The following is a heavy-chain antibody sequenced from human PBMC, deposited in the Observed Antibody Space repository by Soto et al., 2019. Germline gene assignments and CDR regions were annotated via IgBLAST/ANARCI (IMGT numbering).Heavy chain of an antibody. CDR1: GGSISSYY. V-gene: IGHV4-59*08. CDR3: ARCNWYFDL. CDR2: IYYSGST. Sequence: QVQLQESGPGLVKPSETLSLTCTVSGGSISSYYWSWIRQPPGKGLEWIGYIYYSGSTNYNPSLKSRVTISADTSKNQFSLKLSSLTAADTAVYYCARCNWYFDLWGRGTLVTVSS. J-gene: IGHJ2*01.